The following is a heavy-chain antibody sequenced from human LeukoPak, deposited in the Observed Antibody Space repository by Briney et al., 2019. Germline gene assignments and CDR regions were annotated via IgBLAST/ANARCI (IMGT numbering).Heavy chain of an antibody. D-gene: IGHD6-19*01. Sequence: GGSLRLSCAASGFTFSSYWMHWVRQAPGKGLVWVSRINSDGSSTSYADSMKGRFTISRDNAKNTLYLQMNSLRAEDTAVYYCASISSGWSVAAVDYWGQGTLVAVSS. J-gene: IGHJ4*02. CDR1: GFTFSSYW. V-gene: IGHV3-74*01. CDR3: ASISSGWSVAAVDY. CDR2: INSDGSST.